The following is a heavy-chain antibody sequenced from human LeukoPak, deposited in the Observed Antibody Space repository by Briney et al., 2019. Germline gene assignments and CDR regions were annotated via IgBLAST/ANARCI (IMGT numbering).Heavy chain of an antibody. D-gene: IGHD2-15*01. J-gene: IGHJ4*02. CDR1: GFNFNMFA. CDR2: LIRSGTTT. CDR3: AKEQRIRHCSEGVCMEGYYFDY. V-gene: IGHV3-23*01. Sequence: GGSLKLSCGGTGFNFNMFAMHCVRQAPGKGLEWVSGLIRSGTTTHYADSVKGRFTISRDKSKHTMFLQMNSLRPEDTAIYYCAKEQRIRHCSEGVCMEGYYFDYWGQGALVTVS.